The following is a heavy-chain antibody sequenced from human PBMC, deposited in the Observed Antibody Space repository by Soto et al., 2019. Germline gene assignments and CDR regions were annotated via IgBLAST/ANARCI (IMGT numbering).Heavy chain of an antibody. CDR2: INRSGSST. V-gene: IGHV3-74*01. D-gene: IGHD3-22*01. Sequence: EVQLVESGGGLVQPGGSQRLSCEGSGFTFSSYWMHWVRQAPGKGLVWVSRINRSGSSTSYADSVKGRFTISRDNAKNTVFLQMNSLRAADTAVYYCARGGDSSYYDSSGYPAAFDIWGQGTMVTVSS. CDR3: ARGGDSSYYDSSGYPAAFDI. CDR1: GFTFSSYW. J-gene: IGHJ3*02.